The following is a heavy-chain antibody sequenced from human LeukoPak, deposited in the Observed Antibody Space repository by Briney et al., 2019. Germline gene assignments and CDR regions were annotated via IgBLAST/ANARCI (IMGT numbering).Heavy chain of an antibody. CDR2: LSSSTSPI. CDR3: ARVLLDRPGIDSFDI. V-gene: IGHV3-48*01. J-gene: IGHJ3*02. Sequence: PGGSLRLSCAASGFTLSSYSMEWVRQAPGEGLEWVSHLSSSTSPIYYADSVKGRFTISRDNAKNSLYLQMNSLRAEDTAIYYCARVLLDRPGIDSFDIWGRGTMVTVSS. CDR1: GFTLSSYS. D-gene: IGHD1-1*01.